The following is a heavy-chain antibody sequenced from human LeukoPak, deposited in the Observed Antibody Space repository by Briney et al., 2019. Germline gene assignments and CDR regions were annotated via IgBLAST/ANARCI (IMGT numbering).Heavy chain of an antibody. CDR3: ARASYTVTTYIDY. CDR2: IYTSGST. Sequence: SETLSLTCTVSGCSISSYYWSWIRQPAGKGLEWIGRIYTSGSTNYNPSRKSRVTISVDKSKNHFSLKLSSVTAADTAVYYCARASYTVTTYIDYGGQGTLVTVSS. D-gene: IGHD4-17*01. CDR1: GCSISSYY. V-gene: IGHV4-4*07. J-gene: IGHJ4*02.